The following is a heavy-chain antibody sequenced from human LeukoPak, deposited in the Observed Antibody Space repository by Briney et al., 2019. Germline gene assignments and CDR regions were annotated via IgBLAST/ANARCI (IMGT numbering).Heavy chain of an antibody. CDR3: ARGNDFWTSAGFDP. CDR1: GGSISSYY. CDR2: IYTSGST. D-gene: IGHD3-3*01. V-gene: IGHV4-4*07. J-gene: IGHJ5*02. Sequence: SETLSLTCTVSGGSISSYYWSWIRQPAGKGLEWIGRIYTSGSTSYNPSLKSRVTMSVDTSKNQFSLKLSSVTAADTAVYYCARGNDFWTSAGFDPWGQGTLVTVSS.